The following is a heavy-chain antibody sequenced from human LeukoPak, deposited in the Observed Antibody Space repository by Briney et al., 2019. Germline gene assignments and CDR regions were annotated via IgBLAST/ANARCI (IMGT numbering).Heavy chain of an antibody. D-gene: IGHD6-13*01. CDR1: GFTFSSYE. J-gene: IGHJ6*02. Sequence: PGGSLRLSCAASGFTFSSYEMNWVRQAPGKGLEWVSYISSSGSTIYYADSVKGRFTISRDNAKNSLYLQMNSLRAEDTAVYYCAGKYSSSWYGYYYYGMDVRGQGTTVTVSS. V-gene: IGHV3-48*03. CDR2: ISSSGSTI. CDR3: AGKYSSSWYGYYYYGMDV.